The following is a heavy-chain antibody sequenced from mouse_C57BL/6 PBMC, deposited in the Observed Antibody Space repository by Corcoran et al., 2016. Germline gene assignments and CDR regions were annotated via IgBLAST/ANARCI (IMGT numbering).Heavy chain of an antibody. Sequence: EVQLQQSGPELEKPGASVKISCKASGYTFTDYYMNWVKQSHGKSLEWIGDINPNNGGTSYNQKFKGKATLTVDKSSSTAYMELRSLTSEDSAVYYCARSGGTWYFDYWGQGTTLTVSS. V-gene: IGHV1-26*01. J-gene: IGHJ2*01. CDR2: INPNNGGT. CDR1: GYTFTDYY. D-gene: IGHD4-1*01. CDR3: ARSGGTWYFDY.